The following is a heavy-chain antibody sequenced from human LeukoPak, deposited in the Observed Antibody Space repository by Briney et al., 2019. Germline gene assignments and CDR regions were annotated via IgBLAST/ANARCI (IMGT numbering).Heavy chain of an antibody. V-gene: IGHV1-18*01. CDR3: ARPYYDFWSGYLSQPVHFDY. CDR2: ISAYNGNT. Sequence: GASVKVSCKASGYTFTSYGISWVRQAPGQGLEWMGWISAYNGNTNYAQKLQGRVTMTTDTSTSTAYMELRSLRSDDTAVYYCARPYYDFWSGYLSQPVHFDYWGQGTLVTVSS. D-gene: IGHD3-3*01. CDR1: GYTFTSYG. J-gene: IGHJ4*02.